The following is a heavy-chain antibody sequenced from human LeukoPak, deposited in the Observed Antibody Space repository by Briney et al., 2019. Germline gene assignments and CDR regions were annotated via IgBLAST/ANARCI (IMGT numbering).Heavy chain of an antibody. CDR3: ARNYDFWSGYSTDAFDI. D-gene: IGHD3-3*01. J-gene: IGHJ3*02. CDR2: MNPNSGNT. CDR1: GYTFTSYD. V-gene: IGHV1-8*01. Sequence: ASVKVSCKASGYTFTSYDINWGRQATGQGLEWMGWMNPNSGNTGYAQKFQGRVTMTRKTSISTAYMELSSLRSEDTAVYYCARNYDFWSGYSTDAFDIWGQGTMVTVSS.